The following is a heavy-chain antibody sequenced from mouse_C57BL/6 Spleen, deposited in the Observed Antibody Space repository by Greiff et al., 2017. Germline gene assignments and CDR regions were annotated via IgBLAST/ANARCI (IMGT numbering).Heavy chain of an antibody. CDR1: GYTFTDYE. V-gene: IGHV1-15*01. D-gene: IGHD4-1*01. CDR3: TRKATSNFYFDY. CDR2: IDPETGGT. Sequence: QVQLQQSGAELVRPGASVTLSCKASGYTFTDYEMHWVKQTPVHGLEWIGAIDPETGGTAYNQKFKGKAILTADKSSSTAYMELRSLTSEDSAVYYCTRKATSNFYFDYWGQGTTLTFSS. J-gene: IGHJ2*01.